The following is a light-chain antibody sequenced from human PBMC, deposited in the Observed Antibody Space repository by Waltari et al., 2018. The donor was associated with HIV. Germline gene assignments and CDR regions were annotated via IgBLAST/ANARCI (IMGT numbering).Light chain of an antibody. Sequence: SYVLTQPPSVSVAPGQTARITSRGNKIGSQSVHWYQQKPGQAPVLVVYDDSDRPSGIPERFSGSNSGNTATLTISRVEAGDEADYYCQVWDSSSDVVFGGGTKLTVL. CDR1: KIGSQS. J-gene: IGLJ2*01. CDR2: DDS. V-gene: IGLV3-21*02. CDR3: QVWDSSSDVV.